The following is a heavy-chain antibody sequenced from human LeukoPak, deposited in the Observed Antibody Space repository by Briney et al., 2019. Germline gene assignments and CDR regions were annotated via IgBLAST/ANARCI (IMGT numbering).Heavy chain of an antibody. Sequence: PGGSLRLSCAASGFTFSSYWMSWVRQAPGKGLEWVALISYDGSIKYYADSVKGRFTISRDNSKNTLYLQMNSLRPEDTAVYYCASWRLDYDSSGLVWGKGTTVTVSS. CDR2: ISYDGSIK. D-gene: IGHD3-22*01. CDR3: ASWRLDYDSSGLV. V-gene: IGHV3-30*03. CDR1: GFTFSSYW. J-gene: IGHJ6*04.